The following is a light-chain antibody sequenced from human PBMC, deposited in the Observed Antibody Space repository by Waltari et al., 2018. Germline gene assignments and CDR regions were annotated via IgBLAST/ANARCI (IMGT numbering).Light chain of an antibody. CDR3: GTWDSSLSGAV. J-gene: IGLJ7*01. Sequence: QSVLTQPPSVSAAPGQRVTISCSGGSSNVGKNYVSWYRQLPGTAPQLLTFEDSERPSGIPGRFSCSKSGTSATLDITGLQSGDEADYYCGTWDSSLSGAVFGGGTHLTVL. CDR1: SSNVGKNY. CDR2: EDS. V-gene: IGLV1-51*02.